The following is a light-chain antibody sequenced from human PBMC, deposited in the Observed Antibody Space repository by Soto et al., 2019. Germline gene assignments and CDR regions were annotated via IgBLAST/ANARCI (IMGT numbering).Light chain of an antibody. CDR1: SSNIESNY. J-gene: IGLJ2*01. CDR3: AAWDDSLSAVV. V-gene: IGLV1-47*01. Sequence: QSVLTQPPSASETPGQRVTISCSGSSSNIESNYVHWYQQLPGTAPKLLIYKTDQRPSGVPDRFSGSMSGTSASLAISGLRSEDEADYFCAAWDDSLSAVVFGGGTKVTVL. CDR2: KTD.